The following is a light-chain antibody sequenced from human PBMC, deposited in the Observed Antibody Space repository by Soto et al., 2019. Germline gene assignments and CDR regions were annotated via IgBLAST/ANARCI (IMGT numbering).Light chain of an antibody. CDR2: DAS. J-gene: IGKJ1*01. CDR1: QSVSSN. Sequence: EIVMTQSPATLSVSPGERATFSCRASQSVSSNLAWYQQKPGQAPRLLIYDASNRATGIPDRFSGSGSGTDFTLTISRLEPEDFAVYYCQQYGSSPRTFGQGAKVDIK. CDR3: QQYGSSPRT. V-gene: IGKV3-20*01.